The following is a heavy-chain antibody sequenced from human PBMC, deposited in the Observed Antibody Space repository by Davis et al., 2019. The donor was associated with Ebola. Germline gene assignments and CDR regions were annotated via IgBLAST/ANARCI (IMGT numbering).Heavy chain of an antibody. CDR2: IWYDGSNK. CDR1: GFTFSSYG. CDR3: ARAISATEAAVTGVYFDY. V-gene: IGHV3-33*01. Sequence: GGSLRLSCAASGFTFSSYGMHWVRQAPGKGLKWVAVIWYDGSNKYYADSVKGRFTISRDNSKNTLYLQMNSLRAEDTAVYYCARAISATEAAVTGVYFDYWGQGLLVTVSS. J-gene: IGHJ4*02. D-gene: IGHD6-13*01.